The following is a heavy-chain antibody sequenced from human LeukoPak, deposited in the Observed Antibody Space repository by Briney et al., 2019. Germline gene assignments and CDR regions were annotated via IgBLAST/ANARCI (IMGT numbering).Heavy chain of an antibody. CDR3: ARPLADSSGYFDY. D-gene: IGHD3-22*01. J-gene: IGHJ4*02. CDR1: GGSISSYY. Sequence: PSETLSLTCTVSGGSISSYYWGWIRQPPGKGLEWIGSINYSGNSYYNPSLKSRVTISVDTSKNQFSLKLSSVTAADTAVYYCARPLADSSGYFDYWGQGALVTVSS. V-gene: IGHV4-39*01. CDR2: INYSGNS.